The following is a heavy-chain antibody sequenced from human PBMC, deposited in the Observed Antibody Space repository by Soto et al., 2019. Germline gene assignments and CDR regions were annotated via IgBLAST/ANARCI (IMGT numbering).Heavy chain of an antibody. CDR2: ISHDGSDK. D-gene: IGHD2-2*01. J-gene: IGHJ4*02. CDR3: AKDLSSTWSFDY. V-gene: IGHV3-30*18. Sequence: QVQLVESGGGVVQPGRSLRLSCAASGFTFSTNGMHWVRQAPGKGLEWVGVISHDGSDKHYADSVKGRFTMSRDNSNSTLYLQMSSLTTEDTAVYYCAKDLSSTWSFDYWGQGTMVTVSS. CDR1: GFTFSTNG.